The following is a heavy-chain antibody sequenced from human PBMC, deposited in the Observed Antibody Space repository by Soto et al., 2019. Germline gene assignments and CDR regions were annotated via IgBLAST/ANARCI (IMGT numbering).Heavy chain of an antibody. Sequence: SVKVSCKASGFTFTSSAMQWVRQARGQRLEWIGWIVVASGNTNYAQRFQERVTITRDMSTSTVYMELSSLRSEDTAVYYCAKDRTHDYGDPDDAFDIWGQGTMVTVSS. CDR1: GFTFTSSA. CDR3: AKDRTHDYGDPDDAFDI. D-gene: IGHD4-17*01. V-gene: IGHV1-58*02. J-gene: IGHJ3*02. CDR2: IVVASGNT.